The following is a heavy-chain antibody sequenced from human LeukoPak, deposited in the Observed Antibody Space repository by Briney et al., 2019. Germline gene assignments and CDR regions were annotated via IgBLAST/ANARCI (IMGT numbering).Heavy chain of an antibody. CDR1: GGSISSSSYY. CDR2: IYYSGST. CDR3: ARHRCTTSCYGDY. Sequence: PSETLSLTCTVSGGSISSSSYYWGWIRQPPGKGLEWIGSIYYSGSTYYNPSLKSRVTISVDTSKNQISLKLRSVTAADSAVYYCARHRCTTSCYGDYWGQGTLVTVSS. D-gene: IGHD2-2*01. V-gene: IGHV4-39*01. J-gene: IGHJ4*02.